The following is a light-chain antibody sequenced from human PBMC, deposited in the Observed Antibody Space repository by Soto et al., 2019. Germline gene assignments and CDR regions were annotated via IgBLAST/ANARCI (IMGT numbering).Light chain of an antibody. CDR2: GAS. V-gene: IGKV3-20*01. J-gene: IGKJ1*01. Sequence: EIVLTQSPGTLSLSPGQRATLSCRASQSVSSSYLAWYQQKPDQAPRLLIYGASSRATGIPDRFSGSGSGTDFTLTISRLEPEDFAVYYCQRYRAFGQGTKVQIK. CDR3: QRYRA. CDR1: QSVSSSY.